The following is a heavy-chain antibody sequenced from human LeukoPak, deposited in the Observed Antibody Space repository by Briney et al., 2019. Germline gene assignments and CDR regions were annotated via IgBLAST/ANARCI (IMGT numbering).Heavy chain of an antibody. V-gene: IGHV5-51*01. CDR1: GYSFTTYW. Sequence: GESLKISCKGSGYSFTTYWIAWVRQMPGKGLEWMGIIYPGDSDTRYSPSFQGQVTISADRSISTAYLQWSSLKASDTAMYHCASHLDHGSFDYWGQGALVTVSS. J-gene: IGHJ4*02. CDR2: IYPGDSDT. CDR3: ASHLDHGSFDY. D-gene: IGHD1-14*01.